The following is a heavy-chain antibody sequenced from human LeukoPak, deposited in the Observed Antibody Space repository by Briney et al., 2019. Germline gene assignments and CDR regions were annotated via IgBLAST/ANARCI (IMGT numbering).Heavy chain of an antibody. CDR3: AKALRRYSGSSTAFDP. V-gene: IGHV3-30*02. D-gene: IGHD1-26*01. CDR2: IRYDGSNK. J-gene: IGHJ5*02. CDR1: GFTFSSYG. Sequence: GGSLRLSCAASGFTFSSYGMHWVRQAPGKGLEWVAFIRYDGSNKYYADSVKGRFTISRDNSKNTLYLQMNSLRAEDTAVYYCAKALRRYSGSSTAFDPWGQGTLVTVSS.